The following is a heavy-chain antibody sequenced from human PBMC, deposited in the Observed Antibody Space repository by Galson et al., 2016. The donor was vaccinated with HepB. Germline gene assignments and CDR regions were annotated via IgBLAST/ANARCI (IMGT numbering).Heavy chain of an antibody. CDR2: IYPGDSDT. Sequence: QSGAEVKKPGESLKISCKGSGNNFAGHWIGWVRQMPGQGLEWMGIIYPGDSDTKYSPPFQGQVTISADKSITTAYLQWSSLRAADTAIYYCARLLDGDYGDYYFDSWGQGSLVTVSS. CDR3: ARLLDGDYGDYYFDS. D-gene: IGHD4-17*01. CDR1: GNNFAGHW. V-gene: IGHV5-51*01. J-gene: IGHJ4*02.